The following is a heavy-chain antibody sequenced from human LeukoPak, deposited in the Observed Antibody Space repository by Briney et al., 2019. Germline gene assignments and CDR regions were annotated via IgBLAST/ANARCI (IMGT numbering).Heavy chain of an antibody. V-gene: IGHV3-30-3*01. D-gene: IGHD2-2*01. CDR2: ISYDGSNK. Sequence: GGSLTLSCAASGFTFSSYAMHWVRQAPGKGPEWVAVISYDGSNKYYADSVKGRFTISRDNSKHTLYLQMNSLRAEDTAVYYCARDYIVVVPAASYYYGMDVWGQGTTVTVSS. CDR1: GFTFSSYA. CDR3: ARDYIVVVPAASYYYGMDV. J-gene: IGHJ6*02.